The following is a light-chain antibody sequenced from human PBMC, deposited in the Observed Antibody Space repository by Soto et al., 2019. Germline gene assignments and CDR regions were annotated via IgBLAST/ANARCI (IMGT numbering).Light chain of an antibody. J-gene: IGKJ1*01. CDR3: QQFDSYPRT. CDR2: AAY. Sequence: DIPLTQSPSFLSASVGDRVTITCRASQGISSYLAWYQQKPGKAPNLLIFAAYTLQSGVPSRFGGSGSGTEFTLTISSLQPEDFATYYCQQFDSYPRTFGQGTKVEIK. CDR1: QGISSY. V-gene: IGKV1-9*01.